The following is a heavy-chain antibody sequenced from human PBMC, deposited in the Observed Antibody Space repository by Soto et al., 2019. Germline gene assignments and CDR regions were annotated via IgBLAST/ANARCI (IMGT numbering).Heavy chain of an antibody. CDR3: ARERRGLGFFDY. CDR2: LYSDGTT. D-gene: IGHD3-10*01. CDR1: GFTVSSDS. V-gene: IGHV3-66*01. Sequence: GGSLRLSCAVSGFTVSSDSMTWVRPGPGKGLDWVSVLYSDGTTHYADSVKGRFTISRDNSRNTLYLQMNSLRAEDTVMYYCARERRGLGFFDYLGQGALVTFAS. J-gene: IGHJ4*02.